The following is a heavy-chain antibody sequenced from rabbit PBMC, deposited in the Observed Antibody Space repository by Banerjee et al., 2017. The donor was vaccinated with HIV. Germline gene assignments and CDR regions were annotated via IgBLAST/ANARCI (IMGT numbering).Heavy chain of an antibody. V-gene: IGHV1S40*01. D-gene: IGHD4-1*01. CDR2: ISTDSGDST. J-gene: IGHJ4*01. CDR3: ARDLAGVIGWNFNL. CDR1: GFSFSGTDW. Sequence: QSLEESGGDLVKPGASLTLTCTASGFSFSGTDWICWVRQAPGKGLEWIACISTDSGDSTYYASWAKGRFTISKPSSTTVTLQITSLTAADTATYFCARDLAGVIGWNFNLWGQGTLVTVS.